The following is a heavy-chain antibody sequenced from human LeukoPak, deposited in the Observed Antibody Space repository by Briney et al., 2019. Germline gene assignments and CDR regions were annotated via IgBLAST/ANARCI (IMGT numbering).Heavy chain of an antibody. D-gene: IGHD1-1*01. CDR3: AKSLFTSATGTGRAFHI. CDR2: ISASGDVT. Sequence: GGSLRLSCAASGFTFSKFPTGWVRQAPGRGLEWVSAISASGDVTFYADSLRGRFTISRDNSKSTLYLQMNGLRAEDTAIFYCAKSLFTSATGTGRAFHIWGQGTRVTVSS. CDR1: GFTFSKFP. J-gene: IGHJ3*02. V-gene: IGHV3-23*01.